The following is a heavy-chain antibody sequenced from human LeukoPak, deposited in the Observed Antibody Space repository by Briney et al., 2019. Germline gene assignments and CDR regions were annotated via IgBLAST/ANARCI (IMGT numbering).Heavy chain of an antibody. D-gene: IGHD3-10*01. V-gene: IGHV4-59*08. CDR2: IYYTGSA. CDR1: GGSINSYSITTFY. Sequence: SETLSLTCTVSGGSINSYSITTFYWSWIRQPPGKGLEWIGYIYYTGSANYNPSLKSRVTISVDTSKNQFSLKLSSVTAADTAEYYCARHVGGSGGITYYGTYVWGQGTTVTVS. CDR3: ARHVGGSGGITYYGTYV. J-gene: IGHJ6*02.